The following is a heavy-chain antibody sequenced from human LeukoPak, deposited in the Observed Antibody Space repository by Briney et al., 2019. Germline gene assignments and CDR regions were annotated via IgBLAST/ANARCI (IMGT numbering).Heavy chain of an antibody. CDR3: ARDPIARDYYDSSGHFDY. CDR2: ISAYNGNT. CDR1: GYTFTSYG. D-gene: IGHD3-22*01. Sequence: ASVKASCKASGYTFTSYGISWVRQAPGQGLEWMGWISAYNGNTNYAQKLQGRVTMTTDTSTSTAYMELRSLRSDDTAVYYCARDPIARDYYDSSGHFDYWGQGTLVTVSS. J-gene: IGHJ4*02. V-gene: IGHV1-18*01.